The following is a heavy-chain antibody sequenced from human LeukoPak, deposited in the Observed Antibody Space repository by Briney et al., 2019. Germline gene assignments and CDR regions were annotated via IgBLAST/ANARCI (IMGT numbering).Heavy chain of an antibody. V-gene: IGHV4-31*03. J-gene: IGHJ5*02. CDR2: IYYSGST. Sequence: SETLSLTCTVSGGSISGGGYYWSWIRQHPGKGLEWIGYIYYSGSTYYNPSLKSRVTISVDTSKNQFSLKLSSVTAADTAVYYCARESPSRVNWFDPWGQGTLVTVSS. CDR1: GGSISGGGYY. CDR3: ARESPSRVNWFDP.